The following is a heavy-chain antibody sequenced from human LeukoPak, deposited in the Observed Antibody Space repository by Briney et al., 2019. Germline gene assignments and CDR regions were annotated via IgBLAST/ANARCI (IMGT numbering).Heavy chain of an antibody. V-gene: IGHV1-69*13. D-gene: IGHD3-10*01. J-gene: IGHJ4*02. CDR1: GGTFSSYA. CDR3: ATEYYYGSGSYYKGYY. CDR2: IIPIFGTA. Sequence: ASVKVSCKASGGTFSSYAISWVRQAPGQGLEWMGGIIPIFGTANYAQKFQGRVTITADESTSTGYMELSSLRSEDTAVYYCATEYYYGSGSYYKGYYWGQGTLVTVSS.